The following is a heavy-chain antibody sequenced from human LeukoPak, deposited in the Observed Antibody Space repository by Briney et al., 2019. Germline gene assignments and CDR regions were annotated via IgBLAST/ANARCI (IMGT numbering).Heavy chain of an antibody. V-gene: IGHV1-2*02. CDR1: GYTFTGYY. D-gene: IGHD6-19*01. CDR2: INPNSGGT. J-gene: IGHJ5*02. Sequence: ASVTVSCKASGYTFTGYYMHWVRQAPGQGLEWMGWINPNSGGTNYAQKFQGRVTMTRDTSISTAYMELSRLRSDDTAVYYCARDSSGWANWFDPWGQGTLVTVSS. CDR3: ARDSSGWANWFDP.